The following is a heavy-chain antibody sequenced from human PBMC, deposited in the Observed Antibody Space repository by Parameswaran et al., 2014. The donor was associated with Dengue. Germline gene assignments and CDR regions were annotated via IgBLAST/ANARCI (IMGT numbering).Heavy chain of an antibody. D-gene: IGHD3-9*01. CDR3: ARSGTYYDILTGYSDEGAFDI. V-gene: IGHV3-48*02. J-gene: IGHJ3*02. Sequence: VRQMPGKGLEWVSYISSSSSTIYYADSVKGRFTISRDNAKNSLYLQMNSLRDEDTAVYYCARSGTYYDILTGYSDEGAFDIWGQGDNGHRLL. CDR2: ISSSSSTI.